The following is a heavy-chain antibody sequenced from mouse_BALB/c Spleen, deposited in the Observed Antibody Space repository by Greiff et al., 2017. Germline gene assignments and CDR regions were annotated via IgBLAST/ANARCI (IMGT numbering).Heavy chain of an antibody. CDR2: IWSGGST. J-gene: IGHJ4*01. V-gene: IGHV2-2*01. D-gene: IGHD2-4*01. Sequence: QVQLKESGPGLVQPSQSLSITCTVSGFSLTSYGVHWVRQSPGKGLEWLGVIWSGGSTDYNAAFISRLSISKDNSKSQVFFKMNSLQADDTAIYYCARTYSMIGLRRGGYAMDHWGQGTSVTVSS. CDR3: ARTYSMIGLRRGGYAMDH. CDR1: GFSLTSYG.